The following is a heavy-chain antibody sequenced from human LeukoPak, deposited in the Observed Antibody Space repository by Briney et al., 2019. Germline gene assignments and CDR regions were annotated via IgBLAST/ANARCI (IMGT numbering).Heavy chain of an antibody. D-gene: IGHD6-19*01. CDR2: IRSKAYGGTT. CDR1: GFTFGDYA. V-gene: IGHV3-49*04. Sequence: GGSLRLSCTASGFTFGDYAMSWVRQAPGKGLEWVGFIRSKAYGGTTEYAASVKGRFTISRDDSKSIAYLQMNSLKTEDTAVYYCTREAVAGSPGYFDYWGQGTLVTVSS. CDR3: TREAVAGSPGYFDY. J-gene: IGHJ4*02.